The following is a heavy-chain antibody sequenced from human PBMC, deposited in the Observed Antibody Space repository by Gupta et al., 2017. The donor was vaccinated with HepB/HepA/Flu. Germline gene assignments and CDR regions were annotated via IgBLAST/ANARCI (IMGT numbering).Heavy chain of an antibody. J-gene: IGHJ6*02. CDR3: VKDMRLGSYAMDV. CDR1: GFTFDDYA. D-gene: IGHD1-26*01. Sequence: EVQLVESGGGVVQPGGSLRLSCAASGFTFDDYAMHCVRQAPGKGREGVSLINGDGNSAYDGDAGRGRFTISRDNSKNSLFLQMNSLRTEDTALYYCVKDMRLGSYAMDVWGQGTTVTVSS. V-gene: IGHV3-43*02. CDR2: INGDGNSA.